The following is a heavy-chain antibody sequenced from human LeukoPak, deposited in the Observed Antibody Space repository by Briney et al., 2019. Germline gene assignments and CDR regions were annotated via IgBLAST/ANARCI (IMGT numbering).Heavy chain of an antibody. CDR1: GFSLEDYA. V-gene: IGHV3-9*01. CDR3: IKDMGFDLLKDAFHV. J-gene: IGHJ3*01. D-gene: IGHD3-9*01. CDR2: ISWDSGSP. Sequence: GRSLRLSCVGSGFSLEDYAMHWVRQVPGKGLEWVSTISWDSGSPAYTDSVKGRFTISRDNDKNSLYLQMNSLRLEDTAFYYCIKDMGFDLLKDAFHVWGQGTLVTVSS.